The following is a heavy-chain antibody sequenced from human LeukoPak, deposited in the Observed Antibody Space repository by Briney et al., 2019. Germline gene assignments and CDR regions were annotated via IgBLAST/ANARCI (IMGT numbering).Heavy chain of an antibody. CDR3: ARDPYGRGWFDP. D-gene: IGHD4-17*01. V-gene: IGHV3-53*01. J-gene: IGHJ5*02. CDR2: IYSGGST. CDR1: GFTVSSNY. Sequence: GGSLRLSCAASGFTVSSNYMSWVRHAPGKGLEWVSVIYSGGSTYYADSVKGRFTISRDNSKNTLYLQVNTLRAEDTAVYYCARDPYGRGWFDPWGQGTLVTVSS.